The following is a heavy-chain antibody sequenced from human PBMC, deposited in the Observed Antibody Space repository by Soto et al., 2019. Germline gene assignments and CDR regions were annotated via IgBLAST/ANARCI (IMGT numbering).Heavy chain of an antibody. Sequence: GSLRLSCAASGFTFSIYAMSWVRQAPGKGLEWVSGTSYSGSSTYYADSVKGRFTISRDNSKNTLYLQMNSLRAEDTAVYDCAKVGGKNYWGKGTLVTVYS. D-gene: IGHD3-16*01. CDR1: GFTFSIYA. CDR3: AKVGGKNY. V-gene: IGHV3-23*01. CDR2: TSYSGSST. J-gene: IGHJ4*02.